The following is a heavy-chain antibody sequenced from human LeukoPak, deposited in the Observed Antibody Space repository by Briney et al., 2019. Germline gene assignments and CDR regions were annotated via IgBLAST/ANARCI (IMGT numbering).Heavy chain of an antibody. V-gene: IGHV4-31*03. D-gene: IGHD6-13*01. CDR1: GGSITRDNYF. Sequence: SETLSLTCTVSGGSITRDNYFWSWIRHLPGKGLEWIGYIYHSGNTYYNPSLKSRVIMSVDASENQFSLKLSSVTAADTAVYYCAREVIAATVTDAFDIWGPGTLVTVSS. CDR3: AREVIAATVTDAFDI. CDR2: IYHSGNT. J-gene: IGHJ3*02.